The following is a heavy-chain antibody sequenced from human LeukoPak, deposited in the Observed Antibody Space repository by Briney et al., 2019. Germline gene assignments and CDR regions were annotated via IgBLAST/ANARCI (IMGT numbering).Heavy chain of an antibody. D-gene: IGHD2-15*01. CDR1: GGTFSSYA. J-gene: IGHJ6*02. CDR3: AAQKEDIVVVVAAPVGARGIDV. V-gene: IGHV1-69*13. CDR2: IIPIFGTA. Sequence: SVKVSCKASGGTFSSYAISWVRQAPGQGLEWMGGIIPIFGTANYAQKFQGRVTITADESTSTAYMELSSLRSEDTAVYYCAAQKEDIVVVVAAPVGARGIDVWGQGTTVTVSS.